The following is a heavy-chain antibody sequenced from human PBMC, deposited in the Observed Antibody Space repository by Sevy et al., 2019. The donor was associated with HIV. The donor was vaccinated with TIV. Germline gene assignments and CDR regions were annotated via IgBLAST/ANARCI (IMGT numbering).Heavy chain of an antibody. CDR3: ASPGTKGFDP. D-gene: IGHD2-8*01. CDR1: GFTFSSYW. CDR2: IKQDGSDK. Sequence: GGSLSLSCAASGFTFSSYWMSWVRQAPGKGLEWVASIKQDGSDKYYVDSVKGRFTISRDNAKNSLYLQMNSLRVEDTAVYYCASPGTKGFDPWGQGTLVTVS. J-gene: IGHJ5*02. V-gene: IGHV3-7*03.